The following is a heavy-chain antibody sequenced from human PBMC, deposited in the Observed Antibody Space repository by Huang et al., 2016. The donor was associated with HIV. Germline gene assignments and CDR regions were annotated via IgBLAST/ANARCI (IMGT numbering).Heavy chain of an antibody. V-gene: IGHV3-21*01. CDR1: GFSCDSFA. D-gene: IGHD3-10*01. Sequence: DVQLVESGGGLVKPGGSLRLSCAAFGFSCDSFAMHWVRQAPGKGLEWVASSTASSSFKDYAGSLTGRFTVSRDNAKNSLYLQMNSLRPEDTAVYYCVRENYGSGSTLHWFDPWGQGTLVTVSS. CDR3: VRENYGSGSTLHWFDP. J-gene: IGHJ5*02. CDR2: STASSSFK.